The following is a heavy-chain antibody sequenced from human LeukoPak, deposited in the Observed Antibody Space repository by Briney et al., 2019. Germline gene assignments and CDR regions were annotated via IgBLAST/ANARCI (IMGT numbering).Heavy chain of an antibody. CDR1: GVSFSGYY. D-gene: IGHD6-13*01. CDR3: ARGRKQQLIRTAFNWFDP. V-gene: IGHV4-34*01. J-gene: IGHJ5*02. Sequence: SETLSLTCAVYGVSFSGYYWSWIRQPPGKGLEWIGEINHSGSTNYNPSLKSRVTISVDTSKNQFSLKLSSVTAADTAVYYCARGRKQQLIRTAFNWFDPWGQGTLVTVSS. CDR2: INHSGST.